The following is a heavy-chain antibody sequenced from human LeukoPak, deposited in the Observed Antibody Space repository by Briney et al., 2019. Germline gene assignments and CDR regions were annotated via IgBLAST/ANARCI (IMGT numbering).Heavy chain of an antibody. CDR2: ININGGRT. Sequence: GSLRLSCSVSGFTFSSYTMHWVRQAPGKGLEYVSSININGGRTYYADSVKGRFTISRDNSKNMLYLQMNSLRADDTAVYYCARDVGFIVGATPGAFDIWGQGTMVTVSS. CDR3: ARDVGFIVGATPGAFDI. CDR1: GFTFSSYT. V-gene: IGHV3-64*04. D-gene: IGHD1-26*01. J-gene: IGHJ3*02.